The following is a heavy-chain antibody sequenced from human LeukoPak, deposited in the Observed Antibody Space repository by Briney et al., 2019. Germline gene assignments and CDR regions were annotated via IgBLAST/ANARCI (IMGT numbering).Heavy chain of an antibody. CDR1: GYSFTSYW. V-gene: IGHV5-51*01. D-gene: IGHD6-19*01. J-gene: IGHJ6*03. Sequence: GESLKISCKGSGYSFTSYWIGWVRQMPGKGLEWMGIIYPGDSDTRYSPSFQGQVTISADKSISAAYLQWSSLKASDTAMYYCAREAGISSGWYYYYYYMDVWGKGTTVTVSS. CDR2: IYPGDSDT. CDR3: AREAGISSGWYYYYYYMDV.